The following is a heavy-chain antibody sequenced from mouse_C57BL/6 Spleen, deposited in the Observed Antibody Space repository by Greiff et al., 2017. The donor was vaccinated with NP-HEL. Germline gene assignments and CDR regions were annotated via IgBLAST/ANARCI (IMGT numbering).Heavy chain of an antibody. CDR2: IDPNSGGT. CDR1: GYTFTSYW. J-gene: IGHJ1*03. V-gene: IGHV1-72*01. D-gene: IGHD1-1*01. Sequence: VQLHQPGAELVKPGASVKLSCKASGYTFTSYWMHWVKQRPGRGLEWIGRIDPNSGGTKYNEKFQSKATLTVDKPSSTAYMQLSSLTSEDSAVYYCGRYYGSPHWYFDVWGTGTTVTVSS. CDR3: GRYYGSPHWYFDV.